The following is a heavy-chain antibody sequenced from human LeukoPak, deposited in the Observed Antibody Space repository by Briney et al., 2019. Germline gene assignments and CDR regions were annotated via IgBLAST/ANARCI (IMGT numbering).Heavy chain of an antibody. CDR3: ARVEYQLLTWRHLGDY. J-gene: IGHJ4*02. D-gene: IGHD2-2*01. CDR2: INHSGST. CDR1: GGSSSVYY. Sequence: SETLSLTCAVYGGSSSVYYWSWIRQPPGKGLERIGEINHSGSTNYNPSLKSRVTMSVDTSKNQFSLKLTSVTAADTAVYYWARVEYQLLTWRHLGDYWGQGTLVTVSS. V-gene: IGHV4-34*01.